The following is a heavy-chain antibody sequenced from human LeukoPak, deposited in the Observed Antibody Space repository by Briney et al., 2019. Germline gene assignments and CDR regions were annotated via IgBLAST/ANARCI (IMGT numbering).Heavy chain of an antibody. Sequence: GGSLRLSCATSGFTFSNYAMCWVRQAPGKGLEWLSAIRYSGGTTYYADSVEGRFTISSDKFKNTLYLQMNSLRAEDTAVYYCAKHGYNYFDYWGQGTLVTVSS. V-gene: IGHV3-23*01. CDR1: GFTFSNYA. CDR3: AKHGYNYFDY. D-gene: IGHD5-24*01. J-gene: IGHJ4*02. CDR2: IRYSGGTT.